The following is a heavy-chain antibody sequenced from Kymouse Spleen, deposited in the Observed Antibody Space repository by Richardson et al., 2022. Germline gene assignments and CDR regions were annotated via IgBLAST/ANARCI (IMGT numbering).Heavy chain of an antibody. CDR3: AKDRDYYGSGSSYYYYGMDV. CDR2: ISWNSGSI. Sequence: EVQLVESGGGLVQPGRSLRLSCAASGFTFDDYAMHWVRQAPGKGLEWVSGISWNSGSIGYADSVKGRFTISRDNAKNSLYLQMNSLRAEDTALYYCAKDRDYYGSGSSYYYYGMDVWGQGTTVTVSS. CDR1: GFTFDDYA. D-gene: IGHD3-10*01. V-gene: IGHV3-9*01. J-gene: IGHJ6*02.